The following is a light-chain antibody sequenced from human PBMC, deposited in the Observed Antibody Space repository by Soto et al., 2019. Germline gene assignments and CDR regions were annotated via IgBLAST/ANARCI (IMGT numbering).Light chain of an antibody. CDR2: AAS. J-gene: IGKJ1*01. V-gene: IGKV3-11*01. CDR3: QQCSNWPRT. Sequence: VVLTQSPATLSLSPWEKATLSCRASQDINTYLAWYQQKPGQAPRLLIYAASSRATGIPARFSGSGSGTDFTLTISSLEPEDCAVYYCQQCSNWPRTFGQGTKVDIK. CDR1: QDINTY.